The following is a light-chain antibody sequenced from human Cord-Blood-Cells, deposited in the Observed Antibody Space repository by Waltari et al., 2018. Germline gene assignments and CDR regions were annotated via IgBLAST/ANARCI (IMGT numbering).Light chain of an antibody. V-gene: IGKV4-1*01. CDR1: QSVLYSSNNKNH. J-gene: IGKJ2*01. Sequence: DIVMTQSPDSLAVSLGERATINCKSSQSVLYSSNNKNHLAWYQQKPGQPPKLLIYWASTRESGVPDRFSGSGSGTDFTLTISSLQAEDEAVYYCQQYYSTPYTFGQGTKLEIK. CDR2: WAS. CDR3: QQYYSTPYT.